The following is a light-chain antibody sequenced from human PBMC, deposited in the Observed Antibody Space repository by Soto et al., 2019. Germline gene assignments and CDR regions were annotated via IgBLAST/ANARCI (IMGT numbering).Light chain of an antibody. CDR2: DAS. CDR3: QQFNTYPRT. V-gene: IGKV1-13*02. CDR1: QGISSA. Sequence: AIQLTQSPSSLSASVGDRVTITCRASQGISSALAWYQQKPGKAPKLLIFDASTLESGVPSRFSGGGSGTDFTLTISSLQPEDFAAYYCQQFNTYPRTFGQGTKVDIK. J-gene: IGKJ1*01.